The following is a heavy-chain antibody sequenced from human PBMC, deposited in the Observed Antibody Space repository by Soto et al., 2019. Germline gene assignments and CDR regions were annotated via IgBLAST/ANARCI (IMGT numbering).Heavy chain of an antibody. Sequence: SETLSLPCTVSGGSISRYYWSWIRQPPGKGLEWIGYIDYSGSTNYNPSLKSRVTISVDTSKNQLSLKLSSVTAADTAVYYCARAPPAMIAFDIWGQGTMVTVSS. CDR3: ARAPPAMIAFDI. V-gene: IGHV4-59*01. D-gene: IGHD3-22*01. J-gene: IGHJ3*02. CDR1: GGSISRYY. CDR2: IDYSGST.